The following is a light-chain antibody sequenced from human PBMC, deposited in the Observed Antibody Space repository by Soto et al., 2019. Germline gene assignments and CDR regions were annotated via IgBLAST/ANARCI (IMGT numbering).Light chain of an antibody. CDR3: QHYINWPPLP. CDR2: AAS. J-gene: IGKJ4*01. Sequence: EIVLTQSPATLSVSPGETATLSCRASQSVGSAVAWYQHRPGQAPRLLIVAASIRATGVPGRFSGGGSGTEFTLTISGLQSEDFAVYYCQHYINWPPLPFGGGTTVDIK. V-gene: IGKV3-15*01. CDR1: QSVGSA.